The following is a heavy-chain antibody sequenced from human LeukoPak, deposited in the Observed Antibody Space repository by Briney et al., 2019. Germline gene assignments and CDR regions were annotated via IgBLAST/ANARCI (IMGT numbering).Heavy chain of an antibody. D-gene: IGHD3-10*01. V-gene: IGHV7-4-1*02. CDR1: GYTFTSYA. CDR3: ARDPADYYGSGSYYNYFDY. Sequence: ASVKVSCTASGYTFTSYAMNWVRQAPGQGLEWMGWINTNTGNPTYAQGFTGRFVFSLDTSVSTAYLQISSLKAEDTAVYYCARDPADYYGSGSYYNYFDYWGQGTLVTVSS. J-gene: IGHJ4*02. CDR2: INTNTGNP.